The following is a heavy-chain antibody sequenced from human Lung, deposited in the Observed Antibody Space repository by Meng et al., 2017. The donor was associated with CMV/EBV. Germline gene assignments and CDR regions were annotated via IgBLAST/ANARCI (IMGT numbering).Heavy chain of an antibody. CDR1: GYSISSGEYF. D-gene: IGHD2-2*01. CDR3: ARGELLWDY. V-gene: IGHV4-30-4*01. CDR2: MDYRGST. J-gene: IGHJ4*02. Sequence: QWHLTGSGPGLVKPSLPRSLTFTVSGYSISSGEYFWSWIRQPPGKGLEWIGYMDYRGSTFYNPSLKSRVTISVDTSKNQFSLKLSSVTAADTAVYFCARGELLWDYWGQGTLVTVSS.